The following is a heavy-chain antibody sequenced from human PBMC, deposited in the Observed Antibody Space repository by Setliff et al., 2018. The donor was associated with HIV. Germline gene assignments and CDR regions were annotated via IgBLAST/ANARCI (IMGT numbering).Heavy chain of an antibody. CDR3: ARRVYCSSTTCFDS. J-gene: IGHJ4*02. CDR1: GFSFSNYW. D-gene: IGHD2-2*01. V-gene: IGHV3-74*01. Sequence: PGGSLRLSCAASGFSFSNYWMRWVRQAPGKGLVWVSRINSDGSSTSYADSVKGRFTISRDTSKNTLYLQMNSLRAEDTAVYYCARRVYCSSTTCFDSWGQGTLVTVSS. CDR2: INSDGSST.